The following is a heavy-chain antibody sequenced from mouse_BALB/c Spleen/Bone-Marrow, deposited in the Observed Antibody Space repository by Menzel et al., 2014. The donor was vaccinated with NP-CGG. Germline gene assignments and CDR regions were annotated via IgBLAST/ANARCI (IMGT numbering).Heavy chain of an antibody. D-gene: IGHD2-1*01. CDR2: IDPSDSET. CDR3: ASPSDGNPFAY. V-gene: IGHV1S127*01. J-gene: IGHJ3*01. CDR1: GHSFTSYW. Sequence: QVQLQQPGPQLVRPGASVEISCKASGHSFTSYWMHWVKRRPGQGLEWIGMIDPSDSETRLNQKFKDKATLTVDKSSSTAYMQLSSPTSEDSAVYYCASPSDGNPFAYWGQGTLVTVSA.